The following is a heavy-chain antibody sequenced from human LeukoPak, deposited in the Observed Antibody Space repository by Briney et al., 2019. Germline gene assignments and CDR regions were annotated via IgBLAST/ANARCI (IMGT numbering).Heavy chain of an antibody. CDR3: ARWGELTGVGN. CDR2: INPNSGDT. J-gene: IGHJ4*02. Sequence: ASVKVSFKSAVYTFTVFCINLLRQAPGQGLEGMGRINPNSGDTSYAQKSQGRATMHRDKSITTASMDLSSLTYDDTAMYYCARWGELTGVGNWGQGTLVTVSS. D-gene: IGHD1-7*01. V-gene: IGHV1-2*02. CDR1: VYTFTVFC.